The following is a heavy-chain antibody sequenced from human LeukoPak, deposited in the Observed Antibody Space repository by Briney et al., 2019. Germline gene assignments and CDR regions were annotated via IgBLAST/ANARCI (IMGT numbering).Heavy chain of an antibody. J-gene: IGHJ6*03. V-gene: IGHV3-11*04. CDR3: AGAGELRYMDV. CDR1: GFTFSDYY. CDR2: IKGIGPTT. Sequence: PGGSLRLSCAASGFTFSDYYMSWIRHAPGKGLEWVSTIKGIGPTTYYADSLKGRFTISRDNAKNSLFLQMSSLRADDTAIYYCAGAGELRYMDVWGKGTAVTVSS. D-gene: IGHD3-16*01.